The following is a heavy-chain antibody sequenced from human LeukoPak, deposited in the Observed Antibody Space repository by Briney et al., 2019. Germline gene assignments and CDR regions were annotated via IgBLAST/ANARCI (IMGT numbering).Heavy chain of an antibody. J-gene: IGHJ4*02. D-gene: IGHD2-21*01. CDR1: GFTLKTNV. CDR3: AKGIPGLPFDY. V-gene: IGHV3-23*01. Sequence: QPGGSLRLSCTASGFTLKTNVMSWLRQAPRKGLECVSVISGRGGRTWYADSVKGRFTISRDNSKNTVYLQMNSLRAEDTAVYYCAKGIPGLPFDYWGQGTLVTVSS. CDR2: ISGRGGRT.